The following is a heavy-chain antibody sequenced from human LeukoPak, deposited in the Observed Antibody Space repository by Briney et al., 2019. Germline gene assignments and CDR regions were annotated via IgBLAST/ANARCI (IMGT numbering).Heavy chain of an antibody. CDR1: GYTFTGYY. Sequence: ASVKVSCKASGYTFTGYYMHWVRQAPGQGLEWMGWINPNSGGTNYAQKFQGRVTMTRDTSISTAYMELSRLRSDVTAVYYCARDAHFNDAFDIWGQGTMVTVSS. CDR2: INPNSGGT. CDR3: ARDAHFNDAFDI. V-gene: IGHV1-2*02. J-gene: IGHJ3*02.